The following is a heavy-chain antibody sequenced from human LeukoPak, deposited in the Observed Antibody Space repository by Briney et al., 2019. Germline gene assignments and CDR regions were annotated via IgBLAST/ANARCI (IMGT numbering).Heavy chain of an antibody. CDR1: GFTLRSHD. J-gene: IGHJ4*02. CDR3: VREARGYHYTGFDY. CDR2: TAAIFLT. V-gene: IGHV3-13*01. Sequence: GGSLRLSRTASGFTLRSHDMHGVRQTTGEGLEGVGATAAIFLTFYAGSVKGRFTVSIEDAKNTLNLQMNSLRAGETAVYYCVREARGYHYTGFDYWGQGTLVTVSS. D-gene: IGHD5-18*01.